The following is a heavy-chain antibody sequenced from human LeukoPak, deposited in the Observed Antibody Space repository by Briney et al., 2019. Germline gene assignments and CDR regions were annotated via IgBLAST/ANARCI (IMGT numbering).Heavy chain of an antibody. Sequence: PGESLKISCKGSGYSFTSYWIGWVRQMPGKGLEYMGIIHPGDSDTRYGPSFQGQVTISVDRSSSTAYIQWSRLKASDTAMYYCATHPGGLQSGFDNWGQGTLVTVSS. D-gene: IGHD5-24*01. V-gene: IGHV5-51*01. CDR3: ATHPGGLQSGFDN. CDR1: GYSFTSYW. J-gene: IGHJ4*02. CDR2: IHPGDSDT.